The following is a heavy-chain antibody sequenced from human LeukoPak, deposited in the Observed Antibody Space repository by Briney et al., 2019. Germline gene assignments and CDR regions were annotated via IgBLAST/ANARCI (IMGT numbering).Heavy chain of an antibody. CDR2: TYYRSKWYN. Sequence: SQTLSLTCAISGDSVSSNSAAWNWIRQSPSRGLEWLGRTYYRSKWYNDYAVSVKSRITINPDTSKNQFSLQLNSMTPEDTAVYYCAREMYYYDSSGYQMAEYFSTGARAPWSPSPQ. CDR1: GDSVSSNSAA. J-gene: IGHJ1*01. D-gene: IGHD3-22*01. CDR3: AREMYYYDSSGYQMAEYFST. V-gene: IGHV6-1*01.